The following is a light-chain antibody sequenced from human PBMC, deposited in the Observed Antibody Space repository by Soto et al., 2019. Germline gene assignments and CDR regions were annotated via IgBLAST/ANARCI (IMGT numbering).Light chain of an antibody. CDR2: AAS. CDR1: QSISNY. V-gene: IGKV1-39*01. Sequence: DMEMTQSPSSLSASVGDRVTITCRASQSISNYLNWYQHKPGKVPELLIYAASSLQSGVPTRFSGSGSGTDFTLTINSLQPEDLATYSCQQSYGTPLAFGGGTKIEMK. J-gene: IGKJ4*01. CDR3: QQSYGTPLA.